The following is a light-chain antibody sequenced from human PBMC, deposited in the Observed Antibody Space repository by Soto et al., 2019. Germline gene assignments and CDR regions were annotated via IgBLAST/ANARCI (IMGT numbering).Light chain of an antibody. V-gene: IGKV3-20*01. CDR3: QQYVSSPWA. J-gene: IGKJ1*01. CDR1: QSVTNSF. Sequence: EIVLAQSPGTLSLSPGERATLSCRASQSVTNSFLAWYQQKPGQAPRLLIYGASRRATGIPDRFTGSGSGTDFPPTISRLEPEDFAVYYCQQYVSSPWAFGQGTKVEI. CDR2: GAS.